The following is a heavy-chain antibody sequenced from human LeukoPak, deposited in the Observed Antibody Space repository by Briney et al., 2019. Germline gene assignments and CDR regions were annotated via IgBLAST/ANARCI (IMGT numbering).Heavy chain of an antibody. J-gene: IGHJ6*02. CDR1: GFTVSSNY. V-gene: IGHV3-53*01. Sequence: GGSLRLSCAASGFTVSSNYMSWVRQAPGKGLEWVSVIYSGGSTYYADSVKGRFTISRDNSKNTLYLQMNSLRAEDTAAYYCAPQWGYYYGMDVWGQGTTVTVSS. CDR3: APQWGYYYGMDV. D-gene: IGHD1-26*01. CDR2: IYSGGST.